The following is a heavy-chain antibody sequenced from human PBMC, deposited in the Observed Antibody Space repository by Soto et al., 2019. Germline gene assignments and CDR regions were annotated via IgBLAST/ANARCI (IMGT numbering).Heavy chain of an antibody. CDR3: ASGLRDCSGGSCYCFDF. V-gene: IGHV1-18*04. CDR1: GYTFTSYG. J-gene: IGHJ5*01. Sequence: QVQLVQSGAEVKKPGASVKVSCKASGYTFTSYGISWVRQAPGQGIEWMGWISAYSGNTNYAQKLQGRVTMTTDTSTSTGYMERRSVRSDDTAVYFCASGLRDCSGGSCYCFDFWGNGSLFAVCS. CDR2: ISAYSGNT. D-gene: IGHD2-15*01.